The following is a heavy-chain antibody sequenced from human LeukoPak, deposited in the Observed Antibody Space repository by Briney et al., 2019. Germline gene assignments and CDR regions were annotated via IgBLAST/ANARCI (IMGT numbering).Heavy chain of an antibody. V-gene: IGHV4-59*01. CDR2: IYYSGST. CDR1: GDSISSYY. Sequence: PSETLSLTCTVSGDSISSYYWSWIRQPPGKGLEWIGYIYYSGSTNCNPSLKSRVTISVDTSKNQFSLKLSSVTAADTAVYYCARGYYSLDVWGQGTTVTVSS. CDR3: ARGYYSLDV. J-gene: IGHJ6*02.